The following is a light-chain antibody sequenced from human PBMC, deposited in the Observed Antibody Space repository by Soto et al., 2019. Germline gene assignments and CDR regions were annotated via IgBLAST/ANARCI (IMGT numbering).Light chain of an antibody. CDR2: TNN. CDR1: TSDIGTKA. J-gene: IGLJ1*01. CDR3: ATWHDSFYV. Sequence: QSVLTQPPSASGSPGQRVIVSCSGSTSDIGTKAVNWFQHLPGTAPKLLIYTNNQRPSGVPDRFSGSKSGTSASLAISGLQSEDEADYYCATWHDSFYVFGTGTKLTVL. V-gene: IGLV1-44*01.